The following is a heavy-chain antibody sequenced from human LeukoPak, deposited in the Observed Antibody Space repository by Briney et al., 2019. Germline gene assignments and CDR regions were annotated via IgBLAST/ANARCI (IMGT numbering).Heavy chain of an antibody. CDR3: ARDQAHKYSSSASIDY. Sequence: GGSLRLSCAASGFTFSSYAMYWVRQAPGKGLEWVTFISYDGNIIYYPDTVKGRFTISRDNSKGTLYLQMNSLRAEDTAVYYCARDQAHKYSSSASIDYWGQGTLVTVSS. J-gene: IGHJ4*02. V-gene: IGHV3-30-3*01. CDR2: ISYDGNII. D-gene: IGHD6-6*01. CDR1: GFTFSSYA.